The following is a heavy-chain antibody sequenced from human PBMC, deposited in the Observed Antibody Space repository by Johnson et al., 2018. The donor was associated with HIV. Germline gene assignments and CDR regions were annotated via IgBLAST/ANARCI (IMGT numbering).Heavy chain of an antibody. CDR2: IRYDGSNK. Sequence: QLVESGGGVVQPGGSLRLSCAASAFTFSSYGMHWVRQAPGKGLEWVAFIRYDGSNKYYADYVQGRFTISRDNSKNTLYLQMNSLRAEDTAVYYCAKDYYDSSGDAFDIWGQGTMVTVSS. V-gene: IGHV3-30*02. J-gene: IGHJ3*02. CDR1: AFTFSSYG. D-gene: IGHD3-22*01. CDR3: AKDYYDSSGDAFDI.